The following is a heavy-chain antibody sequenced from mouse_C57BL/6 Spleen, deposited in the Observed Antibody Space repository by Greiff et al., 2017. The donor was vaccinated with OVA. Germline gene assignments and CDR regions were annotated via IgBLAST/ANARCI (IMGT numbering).Heavy chain of an antibody. D-gene: IGHD1-1*01. Sequence: VQLQQSGPELVKPGASVKISCKASGYSFTGYYMHWVKQSPEKSLEWIGEINPSTGGTTYNQKFKAKATLTVDKSSSTAYMQLKSLTSEDSAVYYCARNTTVYAMDYWGQGTSVTVSS. CDR1: GYSFTGYY. CDR3: ARNTTVYAMDY. CDR2: INPSTGGT. V-gene: IGHV1-42*01. J-gene: IGHJ4*01.